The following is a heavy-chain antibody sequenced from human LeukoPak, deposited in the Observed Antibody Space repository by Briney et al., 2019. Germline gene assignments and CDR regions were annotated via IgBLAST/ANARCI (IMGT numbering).Heavy chain of an antibody. CDR2: ISNSGGSA. J-gene: IGHJ4*02. CDR3: AKGLRLGELSSGFGY. D-gene: IGHD3-16*02. CDR1: GFTFSNYA. V-gene: IGHV3-23*01. Sequence: PGGSLRLSCGASGFTFSNYAMSWVRQAPGKGLEWVSGISNSGGSAYYADSVKGRFTISRGNSRNTLYLQMNSLRAEDTALYYCAKGLRLGELSSGFGYWGQGTLVTVSS.